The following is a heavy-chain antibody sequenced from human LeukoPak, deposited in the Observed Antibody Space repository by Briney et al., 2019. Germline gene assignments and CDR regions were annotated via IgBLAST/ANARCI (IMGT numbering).Heavy chain of an antibody. Sequence: PGGSLRLSCAASGFTFSSYAMHWVRQAPGKGPECVAVVSFDGRKTYYAGFAEGRFTISRDDSNNMVYLQMNSLRTEDTAVYHCVKRGGGDHGLDVWGQGTTVVVS. J-gene: IGHJ6*02. D-gene: IGHD2-21*02. V-gene: IGHV3-30*04. CDR2: VSFDGRKT. CDR3: VKRGGGDHGLDV. CDR1: GFTFSSYA.